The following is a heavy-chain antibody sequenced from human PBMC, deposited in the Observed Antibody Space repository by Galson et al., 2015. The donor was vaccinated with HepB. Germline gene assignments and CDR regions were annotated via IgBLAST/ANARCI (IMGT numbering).Heavy chain of an antibody. CDR2: IWYDGRNK. Sequence: SLRLSCAASRFSFSNYGMHWVRQAPGKGLEWVAVIWYDGRNKYYADSVKGRFTISRDNSKNTLYLQMNSLRAEDTAVYYCARDFFSVAPGGDAFDIWGQGTMVTVSS. J-gene: IGHJ3*02. CDR3: ARDFFSVAPGGDAFDI. D-gene: IGHD6-19*01. V-gene: IGHV3-33*01. CDR1: RFSFSNYG.